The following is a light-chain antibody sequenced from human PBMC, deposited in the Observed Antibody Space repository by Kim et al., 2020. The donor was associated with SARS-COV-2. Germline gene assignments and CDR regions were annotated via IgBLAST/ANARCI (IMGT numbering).Light chain of an antibody. V-gene: IGKV3-20*01. CDR3: QQFGGSSWT. J-gene: IGKJ1*01. CDR1: HSVSSRY. Sequence: EIVLTQSPGTLSLSPGERATLSCRASHSVSSRYLAWYQQKPGQAPRLLIYGASSRATGIPDRFSGSGSGTDFTLTISRLEPEDFAVYYCQQFGGSSWTFGQGTKVDIK. CDR2: GAS.